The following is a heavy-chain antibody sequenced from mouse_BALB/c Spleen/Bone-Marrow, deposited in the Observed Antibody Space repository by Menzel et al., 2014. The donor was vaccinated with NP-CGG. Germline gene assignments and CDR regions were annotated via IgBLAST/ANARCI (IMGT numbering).Heavy chain of an antibody. CDR1: GFSLTSYD. CDR2: IWTGGGT. CDR3: VREGGLGGYYDWCFDV. V-gene: IGHV2-9-2*01. Sequence: VKLVESGPGLVAPSQSLSITCTVSGFSLTSYDISWIRQPPGKGLEWLGVIWTGGGTNYNSAFMSRLSISKDNSKSQVFLKMNSLQTDDTAIYYCVREGGLGGYYDWCFDVWGAGTTVTVSS. D-gene: IGHD2-3*01. J-gene: IGHJ1*01.